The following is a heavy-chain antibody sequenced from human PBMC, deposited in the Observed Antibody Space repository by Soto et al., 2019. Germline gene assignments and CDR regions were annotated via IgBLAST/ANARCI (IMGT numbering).Heavy chain of an antibody. J-gene: IGHJ3*02. V-gene: IGHV4-39*01. CDR3: ARHCSSTSCYAFDI. CDR2: IYYSGST. Sequence: SETLSLTCTVSGGSISSSSYYWGWIRQPPGKGLEWIGSIYYSGSTYYNPSLKSRVTISVDTSKNQFSLKLSSVTAADTAGYYCARHCSSTSCYAFDIWGQGTMVTVSS. D-gene: IGHD2-2*01. CDR1: GGSISSSSYY.